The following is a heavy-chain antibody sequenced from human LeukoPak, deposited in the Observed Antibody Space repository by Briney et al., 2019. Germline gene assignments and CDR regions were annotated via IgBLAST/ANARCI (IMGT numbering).Heavy chain of an antibody. V-gene: IGHV3-15*01. Sequence: GGSLRLSCAASGFSFNDAWMDWVRQVPGKGLEWVGRIKSKVYSATADYAAPVMGRITISRDDSKSTLYLQMNSLKIEDTAVYYCAALGFGDFSASDNWGQGTLVTVSS. J-gene: IGHJ4*02. CDR3: AALGFGDFSASDN. CDR2: IKSKVYSATA. CDR1: GFSFNDAW. D-gene: IGHD3-10*01.